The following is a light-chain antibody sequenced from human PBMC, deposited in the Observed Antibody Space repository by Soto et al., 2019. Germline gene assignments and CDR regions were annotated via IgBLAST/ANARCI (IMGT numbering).Light chain of an antibody. V-gene: IGLV1-40*01. CDR1: SSNIGAGYD. CDR2: GNS. CDR3: QSYDSSLSGSVV. Sequence: QSVLTQPPSVSGAPGQRVTISCTGSSSNIGAGYDVHWYQQLPGTAPKLLIYGNSNRPSGVPDRFSGSKSGTSASLAITGPQVEDEADYDCQSYDSSLSGSVVFGGGTKLTVL. J-gene: IGLJ2*01.